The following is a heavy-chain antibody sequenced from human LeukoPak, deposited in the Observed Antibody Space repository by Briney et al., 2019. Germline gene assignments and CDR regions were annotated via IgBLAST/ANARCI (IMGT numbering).Heavy chain of an antibody. CDR3: AREEGAFDI. Sequence: GGSLRLSCAASGFIFDDYAMHWVRQAPGKGLEWVSTINWNSGTLAYADSVKGRFTISRDNSKNTLYLQMNSLRAEDTAVYYCAREEGAFDIWGQGTMVTVSS. CDR1: GFIFDDYA. V-gene: IGHV3-9*01. CDR2: INWNSGTL. J-gene: IGHJ3*02.